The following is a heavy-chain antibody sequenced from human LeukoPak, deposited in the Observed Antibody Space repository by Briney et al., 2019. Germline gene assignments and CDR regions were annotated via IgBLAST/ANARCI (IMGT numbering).Heavy chain of an antibody. V-gene: IGHV1-8*01. Sequence: ASVKVSCKASGFTFTSYDINWVRQASGQGLEWMGWMNPNKGNTGYAQKFQGRVTMTRDTSISTAYLELTGLRSEDTAVYYCATDVQDGIYVWGSYRYWGQGTLVTVSS. D-gene: IGHD3-16*02. J-gene: IGHJ4*02. CDR2: MNPNKGNT. CDR1: GFTFTSYD. CDR3: ATDVQDGIYVWGSYRY.